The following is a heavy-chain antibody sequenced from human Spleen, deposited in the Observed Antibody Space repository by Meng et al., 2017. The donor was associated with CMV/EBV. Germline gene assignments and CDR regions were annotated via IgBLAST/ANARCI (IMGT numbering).Heavy chain of an antibody. V-gene: IGHV4-34*01. D-gene: IGHD3-9*01. CDR1: CGSFSGYY. CDR2: INHSGST. J-gene: IGHJ4*02. Sequence: VPLHRWGAGLLNPSGTLSLPCAVYCGSFSGYYWSWIRQPTGKGLEWIGEINHSGSTNYNPSLKSRVTISVDTSKNQFSLKLSSVTAADTAVYYCARGQTYYDILTGYRGALFDYWGQGTLVTVSS. CDR3: ARGQTYYDILTGYRGALFDY.